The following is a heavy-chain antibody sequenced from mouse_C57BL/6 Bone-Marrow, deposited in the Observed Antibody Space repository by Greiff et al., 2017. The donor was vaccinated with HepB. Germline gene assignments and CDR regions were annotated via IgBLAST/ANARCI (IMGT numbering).Heavy chain of an antibody. CDR3: TRDRRAYYSNYGQFAY. D-gene: IGHD2-5*01. CDR2: ISSGGDYI. CDR1: GFTFSSYA. V-gene: IGHV5-9-1*02. J-gene: IGHJ3*01. Sequence: ESGEGLVKPGGSLKLSCAASGFTFSSYAMSWVRQTPEKRLEWVAYISSGGDYIYYADTVKGRFTISRDNARNTLYLQMSSLKSEDTAMYYCTRDRRAYYSNYGQFAYWGQGTLVTVSA.